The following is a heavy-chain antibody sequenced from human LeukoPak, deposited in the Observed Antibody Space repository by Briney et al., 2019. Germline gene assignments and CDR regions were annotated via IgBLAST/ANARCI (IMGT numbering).Heavy chain of an antibody. CDR1: GLTVRTGYMGRNY. J-gene: IGHJ4*02. Sequence: PGGSLRLSCVASGLTVRTGYMGRNYMSWVRQAPGKGLEWVASTYDGGGVYYADSVKGRFAVARDNSNNTFYLQMNSLRVEDTAVYFCARDRGNMIVGGLGYWGQGTLVTVSS. D-gene: IGHD3-22*01. CDR2: TYDGGGV. V-gene: IGHV3-66*02. CDR3: ARDRGNMIVGGLGY.